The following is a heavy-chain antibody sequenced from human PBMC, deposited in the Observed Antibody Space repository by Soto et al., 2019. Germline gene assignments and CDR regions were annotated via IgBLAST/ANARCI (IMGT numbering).Heavy chain of an antibody. CDR2: IWYDGSNK. CDR1: GFTFSSYG. Sequence: GGSLRLSCAASGFTFSSYGMHWVRQAPGKGLEWVAVIWYDGSNKYYADSVKGRFTISRDNSKNTLYLQMNSLRAEDTAVYYCARDVDDYSPTWWFDPWGQGTLVTVSS. CDR3: ARDVDDYSPTWWFDP. J-gene: IGHJ5*02. D-gene: IGHD4-4*01. V-gene: IGHV3-33*01.